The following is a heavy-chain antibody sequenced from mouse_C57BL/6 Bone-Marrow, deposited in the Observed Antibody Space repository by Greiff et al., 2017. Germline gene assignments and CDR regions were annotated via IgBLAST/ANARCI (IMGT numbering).Heavy chain of an antibody. CDR1: GFNIKDDY. J-gene: IGHJ4*01. CDR2: IDPANGDT. D-gene: IGHD1-1*01. Sequence: VQLQQSGAELVRPGASVKLSCTASGFNIKDDYMHWVKQRPEQGLEWIGWIDPANGDTEYASKFQGKATITADTSSNTAYLQLSSLTSEDTAVYYCTSITTVAYYAMDYWGQGTSVTVSS. CDR3: TSITTVAYYAMDY. V-gene: IGHV14-4*01.